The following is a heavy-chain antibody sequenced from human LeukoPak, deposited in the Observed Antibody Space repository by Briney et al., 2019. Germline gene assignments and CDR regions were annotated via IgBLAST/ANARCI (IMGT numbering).Heavy chain of an antibody. CDR3: VAAAAGRFGDY. D-gene: IGHD6-13*01. CDR2: INPNSGGT. J-gene: IGHJ4*02. V-gene: IGHV1-2*02. Sequence: GASVKVSCKASGYTFTSYYMHWVRQAPGQGLEWMGWINPNSGGTNYAQKFQGRVTMTRDTSISTAYMELSRLRSDDTAVYYCVAAAAGRFGDYWGQGTLVTVSS. CDR1: GYTFTSYY.